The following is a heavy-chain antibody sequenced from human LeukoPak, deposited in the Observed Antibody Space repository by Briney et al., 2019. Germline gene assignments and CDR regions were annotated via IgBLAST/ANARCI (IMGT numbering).Heavy chain of an antibody. Sequence: GRSLRLSCAASGFIFRTYGIHWVRQAPGKGLEWVAVIWYDGSKQYYADSVKGRFTISRDNSKNTLDLQMNSLRVEDTAVYYCAKIPDVSDYWGQGTLVTVSS. V-gene: IGHV3-33*03. CDR2: IWYDGSKQ. CDR3: AKIPDVSDY. CDR1: GFIFRTYG. J-gene: IGHJ4*02.